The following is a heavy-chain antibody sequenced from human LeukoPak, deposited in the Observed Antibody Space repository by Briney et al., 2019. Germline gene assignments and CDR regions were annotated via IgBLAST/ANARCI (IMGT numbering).Heavy chain of an antibody. V-gene: IGHV5-51*01. Sequence: GESLKISCQGSGSRFTSYWIGWVRQMPGTDLEWMGIIYPGDSDARYSPSFQGQVTISADKSISTAYLQWNSLKASDSAMYYCARRKYCSSTSCPFDYWGQGTLVTVSS. J-gene: IGHJ4*02. CDR3: ARRKYCSSTSCPFDY. CDR2: IYPGDSDA. CDR1: GSRFTSYW. D-gene: IGHD2-2*01.